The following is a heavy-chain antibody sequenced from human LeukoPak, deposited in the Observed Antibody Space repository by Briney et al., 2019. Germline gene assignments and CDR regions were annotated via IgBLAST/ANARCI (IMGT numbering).Heavy chain of an antibody. D-gene: IGHD3-22*01. CDR2: IYSGGST. J-gene: IGHJ1*01. CDR1: GFTVSSNY. V-gene: IGHV3-53*01. CDR3: ARDKDSSGYYGYFQH. Sequence: PGGSRRLSFAASGFTVSSNYMSRVRQAPGKGLEGVAVIYSGGSTYYADSVKGRFTISRDNSKNTLYLQMNSPRAEDTAVYYCARDKDSSGYYGYFQHWGQGTLVTVSS.